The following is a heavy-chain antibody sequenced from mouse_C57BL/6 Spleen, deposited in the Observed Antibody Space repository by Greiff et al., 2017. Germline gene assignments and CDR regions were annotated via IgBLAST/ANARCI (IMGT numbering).Heavy chain of an antibody. D-gene: IGHD1-1*01. CDR2: ISYSGST. CDR1: GYSITSGYD. V-gene: IGHV3-1*01. Sequence: VQLQQSGPGMVKPSQSLSLTCTVTGYSITSGYDWHWIRHFPGNKLEWMGYISYSGSTNYNPSLKSRISITHDTSKNHFFLKLNSVTTEDTATYYCARGDYGSSRGNAMGYWGQGASVTVSS. CDR3: ARGDYGSSRGNAMGY. J-gene: IGHJ4*01.